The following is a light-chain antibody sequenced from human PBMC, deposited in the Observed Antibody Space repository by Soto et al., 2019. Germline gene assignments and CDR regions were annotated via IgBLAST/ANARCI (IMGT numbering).Light chain of an antibody. Sequence: DIQMTQSPSTLSASVGDRVTITCRASQSISSWLAWYQQKPGKAPKLLIYEASSLESGVPSRFSCSGSGTEFTLYISSQQPDDFATYLCRQYNSYSPVAFGQGTKLEIK. CDR3: RQYNSYSPVA. CDR1: QSISSW. J-gene: IGKJ2*01. V-gene: IGKV1-5*01. CDR2: EAS.